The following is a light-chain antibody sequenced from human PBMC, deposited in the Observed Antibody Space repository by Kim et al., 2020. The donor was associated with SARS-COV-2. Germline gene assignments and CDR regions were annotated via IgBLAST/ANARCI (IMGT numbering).Light chain of an antibody. CDR3: QQRSNWPPIT. J-gene: IGKJ5*01. Sequence: SPGERATLPCRASQSVASFLAWYQQKPGRAPRLLIYDASNRATGIPARFSGSGSGTDFTLTISSLEPEDFAVYYCQQRSNWPPITFGQGTRLEIK. CDR2: DAS. V-gene: IGKV3-11*01. CDR1: QSVASF.